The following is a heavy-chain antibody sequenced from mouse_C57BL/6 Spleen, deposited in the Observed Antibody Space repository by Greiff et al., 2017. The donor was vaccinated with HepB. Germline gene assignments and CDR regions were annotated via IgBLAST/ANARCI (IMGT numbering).Heavy chain of an antibody. J-gene: IGHJ2*01. V-gene: IGHV1-69*01. CDR1: GYTFTCYW. CDR2: IDPSDSYT. D-gene: IGHD4-1*01. CDR3: ARHGTYYFDY. Sequence: QVQLQQPGAELVMPGASVKLSCKASGYTFTCYWMHWVKQRPGQGLEWIGEIDPSDSYTNYNQKFKGKSTLTVDKSSSTAYMQLSSLTSEDSAVYYCARHGTYYFDYWGQGTTLTVSS.